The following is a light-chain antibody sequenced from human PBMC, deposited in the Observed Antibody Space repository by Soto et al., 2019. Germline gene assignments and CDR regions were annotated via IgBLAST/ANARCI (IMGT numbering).Light chain of an antibody. CDR3: CSFAGSYSYV. Sequence: QSALTQPASVSGSLGQSITISCTGTTSDVGGYNYVSWYQQHPGKAPILMIYEVTNRPSGVSNRFSGSKSGNTASLTISGLQAEDEADYSCCSFAGSYSYVFGTGTKVTVL. J-gene: IGLJ1*01. CDR1: TSDVGGYNY. CDR2: EVT. V-gene: IGLV2-14*01.